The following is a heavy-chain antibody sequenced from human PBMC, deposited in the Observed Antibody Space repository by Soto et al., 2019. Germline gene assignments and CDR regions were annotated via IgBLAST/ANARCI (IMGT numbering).Heavy chain of an antibody. CDR2: INPSGTTS. CDR3: ARPQIASRYYYGMDV. D-gene: IGHD2-2*01. CDR1: GYTFTSYY. Sequence: QVQLVQSGAEVKKPGASVKVSCKASGYTFTSYYMHWVRQAPGQGLEWMGIINPSGTTSDYAQKFQGRVTMTRDKSTSTYYMELRSLRSEDTAVYYCARPQIASRYYYGMDVWGHGATVTVSS. J-gene: IGHJ6*02. V-gene: IGHV1-46*01.